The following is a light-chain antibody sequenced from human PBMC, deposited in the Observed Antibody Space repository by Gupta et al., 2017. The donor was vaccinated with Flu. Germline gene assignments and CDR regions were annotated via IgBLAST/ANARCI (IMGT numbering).Light chain of an antibody. CDR2: DAS. CDR3: QQYGSSPWT. Sequence: ERATLSCRASQSVSSSYLAWYQQKPGQAPRLLIYDASNRATVIPDRFSGSGSGTDFTLTIGRLEPEDSAVYYCQQYGSSPWTFGQGTKVEI. V-gene: IGKV3-20*01. CDR1: QSVSSSY. J-gene: IGKJ1*01.